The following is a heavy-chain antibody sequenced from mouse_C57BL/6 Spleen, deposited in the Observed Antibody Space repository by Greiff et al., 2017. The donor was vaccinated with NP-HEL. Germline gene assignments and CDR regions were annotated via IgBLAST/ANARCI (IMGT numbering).Heavy chain of an antibody. J-gene: IGHJ4*01. D-gene: IGHD2-12*01. CDR3: ARQGAPYSHYYAMDY. CDR2: IDPSDSYT. V-gene: IGHV1-50*01. Sequence: VQLQQPGAELVKPGASVKLSCKASGYTFTSYWMQWVKQRPGQGLEWIGEIDPSDSYTNYNQKFKGKATLTVDTSSSTAYMQLSSLTSEDSAVYYCARQGAPYSHYYAMDYWGQGTSVTVSS. CDR1: GYTFTSYW.